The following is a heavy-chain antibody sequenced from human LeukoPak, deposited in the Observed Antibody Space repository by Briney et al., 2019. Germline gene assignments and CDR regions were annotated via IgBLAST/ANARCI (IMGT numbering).Heavy chain of an antibody. CDR1: GFTCSSYS. CDR2: ISSSSSYI. Sequence: AGGSLRLSCAASGFTCSSYSMNWVRQAPGKGLEWVSSISSSSSYIYYADSVKGRFTISRDNAKNSLYLQMNSLRAEDTAVYYCARGGHIAARPSDFDYWGQGTLVTVSS. V-gene: IGHV3-21*01. CDR3: ARGGHIAARPSDFDY. J-gene: IGHJ4*02. D-gene: IGHD6-6*01.